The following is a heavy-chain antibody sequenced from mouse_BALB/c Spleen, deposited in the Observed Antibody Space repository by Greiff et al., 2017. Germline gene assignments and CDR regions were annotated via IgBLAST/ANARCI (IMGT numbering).Heavy chain of an antibody. CDR2: ISNGGGST. V-gene: IGHV5-12-2*01. CDR3: ARRITTATGHYAMDY. CDR1: GFTFSSYT. D-gene: IGHD1-2*01. J-gene: IGHJ4*01. Sequence: EVMLVESGGGLVQPGGSLKLSCAASGFTFSSYTMSWVRQTPEKRLEWVAYISNGGGSTYYPDTVKGRFTISRDNAKNTLYLQMSSLKSEDTAMYYCARRITTATGHYAMDYWGQGTSVTVSS.